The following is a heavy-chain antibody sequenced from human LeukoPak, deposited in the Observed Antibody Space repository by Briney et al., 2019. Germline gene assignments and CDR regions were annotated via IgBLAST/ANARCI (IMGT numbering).Heavy chain of an antibody. V-gene: IGHV4-39*07. J-gene: IGHJ4*02. D-gene: IGHD5-24*01. CDR3: ARERKDGYNGFDY. CDR2: IYYSGSS. CDR1: GGSISSYY. Sequence: SETLSLTCTVSGGSISSYYWSWIRQPPGKGLEWIGSIYYSGSSYYNPSLKSRVIISVDTSQNQFSLKLSSVTAADTAMYYCARERKDGYNGFDYWGQGTLVTVSS.